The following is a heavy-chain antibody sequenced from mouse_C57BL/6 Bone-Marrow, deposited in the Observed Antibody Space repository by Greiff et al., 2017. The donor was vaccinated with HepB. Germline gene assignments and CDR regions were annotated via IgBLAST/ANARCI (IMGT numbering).Heavy chain of an antibody. D-gene: IGHD2-2*01. CDR2: IYPGDGDT. J-gene: IGHJ2*01. V-gene: IGHV1-80*01. Sequence: QVQLQQSGAELVKPGASVKISCKASGYAFSSYWINWVKQRPGKGLEWIGQIYPGDGDTNYNGKFKGKATLTADKSSSTAYMQLSSLTSEDSAVYFCGRRGLWLYFFDYWGQGTTLTVSS. CDR1: GYAFSSYW. CDR3: GRRGLWLYFFDY.